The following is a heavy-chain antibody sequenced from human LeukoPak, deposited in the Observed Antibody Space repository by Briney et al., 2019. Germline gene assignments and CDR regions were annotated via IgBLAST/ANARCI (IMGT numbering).Heavy chain of an antibody. J-gene: IGHJ4*02. CDR1: GFTFGDYE. D-gene: IGHD2/OR15-2a*01. CDR3: TRRISFRGSDY. CDR2: IRTKANGGTP. V-gene: IGHV3-49*04. Sequence: GGSLRLSCTVSGFTFGDYEMTWVRQAPGKGLEWVGFIRTKANGGTPEYAASVKGRFTISRNDFTSIGFLQMNSLTTEDTAVYYCTRRISFRGSDYWGQGTLVTVSS.